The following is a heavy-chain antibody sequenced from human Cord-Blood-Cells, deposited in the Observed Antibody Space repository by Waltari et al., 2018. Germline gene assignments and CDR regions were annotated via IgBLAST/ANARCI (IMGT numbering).Heavy chain of an antibody. CDR2: ISAYNGNT. V-gene: IGHV1-18*01. CDR1: GYTFTSYG. Sequence: QVQLVQSGAEVKKTGASVKVSCKASGYTFTSYGIRWVRPAPGQGLEWMGWISAYNGNTNYAQKLQGRVTMTTDTSTSTAYMELRSLRSDDTAVYYCARDKRLEQLVPFDYWGQGTLVTVSS. J-gene: IGHJ4*02. D-gene: IGHD6-6*01. CDR3: ARDKRLEQLVPFDY.